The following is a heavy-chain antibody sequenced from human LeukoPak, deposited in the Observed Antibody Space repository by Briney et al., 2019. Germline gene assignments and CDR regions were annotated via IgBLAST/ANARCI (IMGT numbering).Heavy chain of an antibody. CDR2: ISYDGSNK. CDR3: AKGIVVVPAASGMDV. D-gene: IGHD2-2*01. Sequence: GRSLRLSCAASGFTFSSYGMHWVRQAPGKGLEWVAVISYDGSNKYYADSVKGRFTISRDNSKNTLYLQMNSLRAEDTAVYYCAKGIVVVPAASGMDVWGQGTTVTVSS. V-gene: IGHV3-30*18. CDR1: GFTFSSYG. J-gene: IGHJ6*02.